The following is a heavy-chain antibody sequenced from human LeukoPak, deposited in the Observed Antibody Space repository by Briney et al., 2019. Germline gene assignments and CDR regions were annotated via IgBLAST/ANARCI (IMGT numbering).Heavy chain of an antibody. Sequence: GGSLRLSCAASGFTFSSYWTSWVRQAPGKGLEWVANIKQDGSGKYYVDSVKGRFTISRDNAKKSLFLQMNSLRAEDTAVYYCVRGYSNYGYVFDFWGQGTTVTVSS. CDR3: VRGYSNYGYVFDF. CDR1: GFTFSSYW. V-gene: IGHV3-7*01. CDR2: IKQDGSGK. J-gene: IGHJ3*01. D-gene: IGHD4-11*01.